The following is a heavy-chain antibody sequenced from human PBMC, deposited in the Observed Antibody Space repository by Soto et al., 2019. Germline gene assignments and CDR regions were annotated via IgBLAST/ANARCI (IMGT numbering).Heavy chain of an antibody. CDR2: ISGSGGST. CDR3: AKSGVFHTAMVVLYFDY. Sequence: GGSLRLSCAASGFTFSSYAMSWVRQAPGKGLEWVSAISGSGGSTYYADSVKGRFTISRDNSKNTLYLQMNSLRAEDTAVYYCAKSGVFHTAMVVLYFDYWGQGTLVTVSS. J-gene: IGHJ4*02. V-gene: IGHV3-23*01. D-gene: IGHD5-18*01. CDR1: GFTFSSYA.